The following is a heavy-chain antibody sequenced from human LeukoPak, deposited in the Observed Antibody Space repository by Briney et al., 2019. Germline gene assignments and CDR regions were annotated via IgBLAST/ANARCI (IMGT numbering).Heavy chain of an antibody. Sequence: GGSLRLSCAASGFTFSSYGMHWVRQAPGKGLEWVAVISYDGSNKYYADSVKGRFTISRDNSKNTLYLQMNSLRAEDTAVYYCAKDTLWFGELLWSAYFDYWGQGTLVTVSS. CDR1: GFTFSSYG. V-gene: IGHV3-30*18. CDR2: ISYDGSNK. CDR3: AKDTLWFGELLWSAYFDY. J-gene: IGHJ4*02. D-gene: IGHD3-10*01.